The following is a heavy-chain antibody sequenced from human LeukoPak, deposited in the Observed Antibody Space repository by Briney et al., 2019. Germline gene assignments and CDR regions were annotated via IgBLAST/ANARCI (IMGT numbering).Heavy chain of an antibody. Sequence: ASVNDSCKASVYTFTGDYMYWVRQAPGQGLEWMGWINPNSGGTKYAQKFQGRVTMTRDTSISTAYMELSRLRSDDTAVYYCARWGLGGSWDVFENWGQGTLVTVSS. J-gene: IGHJ4*02. CDR2: INPNSGGT. CDR3: ARWGLGGSWDVFEN. D-gene: IGHD7-27*01. V-gene: IGHV1-2*02. CDR1: VYTFTGDY.